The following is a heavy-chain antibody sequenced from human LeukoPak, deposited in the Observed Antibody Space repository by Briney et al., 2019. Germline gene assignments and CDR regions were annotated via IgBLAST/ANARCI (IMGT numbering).Heavy chain of an antibody. CDR3: ARAGNSGNVNLGNYYYGMDV. D-gene: IGHD5-12*01. V-gene: IGHV1-46*01. Sequence: ASVKVSCKASGYTFTSYYMHWVRQAPGQGLEWMGIINPSGGSTSYAQKFQGRVTMTRDTSTGTVYMELSSLRSEDTAVYYCARAGNSGNVNLGNYYYGMDVWGQGTTVTVSS. J-gene: IGHJ6*02. CDR1: GYTFTSYY. CDR2: INPSGGST.